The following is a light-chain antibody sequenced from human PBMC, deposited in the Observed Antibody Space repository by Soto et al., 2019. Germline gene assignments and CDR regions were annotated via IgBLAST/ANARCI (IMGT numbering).Light chain of an antibody. V-gene: IGKV1-13*02. CDR2: HAS. J-gene: IGKJ4*01. CDR3: QQFNTYPT. Sequence: IQMTQSPSSLSASVGDRVTITCRASQDISTWLAWYQQKPGKAPKLLISHASSLESGVPSRFSGSGSGTDFTLTISSLQPEDFATYHCQQFNTYPTFGGGTKVDIK. CDR1: QDISTW.